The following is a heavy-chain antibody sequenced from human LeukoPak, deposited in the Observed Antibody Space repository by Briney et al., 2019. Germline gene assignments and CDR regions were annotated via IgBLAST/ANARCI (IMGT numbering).Heavy chain of an antibody. CDR1: GFALSSAW. D-gene: IGHD1-1*01. CDR2: FKSKTAT. V-gene: IGHV3-15*01. J-gene: IGHJ4*02. Sequence: GGSLRLSCAASGFALSSAWMNWVRQAPGKGLEWVGHFKSKTATNYAAPVRGRFTFSSDDSQNTLYLQMSSLRAEDTAVYYCARENWSIDYWGQGTLVTVSS. CDR3: ARENWSIDY.